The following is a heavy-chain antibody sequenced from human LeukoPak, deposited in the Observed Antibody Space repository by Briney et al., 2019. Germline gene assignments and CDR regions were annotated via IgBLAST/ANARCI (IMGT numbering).Heavy chain of an antibody. V-gene: IGHV1-24*01. J-gene: IGHJ5*02. CDR3: ATVERNRKYYYGSGSHLKNWFDP. Sequence: ASVKVSCKVSGYTLTQLSLHWVRQPPGKGLEWMGGFDHKDGETIYAQKYHGRVTMTEDTSTDTAYMELSSLRSEDTAVYYCATVERNRKYYYGSGSHLKNWFDPWGQGTLVTVSS. CDR1: GYTLTQLS. CDR2: FDHKDGET. D-gene: IGHD3-10*01.